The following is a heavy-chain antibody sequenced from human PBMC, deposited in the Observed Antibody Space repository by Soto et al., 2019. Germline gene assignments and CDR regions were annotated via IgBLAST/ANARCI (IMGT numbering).Heavy chain of an antibody. V-gene: IGHV1-8*01. J-gene: IGHJ4*02. Sequence: QVQLVQSGAEVKKPGASVKVSCKSSGYTFTSYDIDWVRQATGQGLEWMGGMNPNSGNTGYAQKFQGRVTLTRNTSICTAYMERSSRGSEDTAVYYCARKKVGAVDYWGQGTLVRVSS. CDR3: ARKKVGAVDY. CDR2: MNPNSGNT. CDR1: GYTFTSYD. D-gene: IGHD1-26*01.